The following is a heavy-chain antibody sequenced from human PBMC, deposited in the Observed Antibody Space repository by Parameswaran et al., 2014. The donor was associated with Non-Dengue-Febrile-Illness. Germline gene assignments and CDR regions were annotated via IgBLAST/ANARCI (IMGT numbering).Heavy chain of an antibody. CDR3: ARDRRASTTIFGVVLRGGYGMDV. J-gene: IGHJ6*02. Sequence: WVRQAPGQGLEWMGWINTNTGNPTYAQGFTGRFVFSLDTSVSTAYLQISSLKAEDTAVYYCARDRRASTTIFGVVLRGGYGMDVWGQGTTVTVSS. V-gene: IGHV7-4-1*02. CDR2: INTNTGNP. D-gene: IGHD3-3*01.